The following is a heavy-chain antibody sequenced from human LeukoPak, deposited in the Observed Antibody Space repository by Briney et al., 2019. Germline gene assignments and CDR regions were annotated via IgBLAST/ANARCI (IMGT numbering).Heavy chain of an antibody. CDR2: INHSGST. CDR3: ARDAAAAGPERGLDY. CDR1: GGSFSGYY. V-gene: IGHV4-34*01. Sequence: PSETLSLTCAVYGGSFSGYYWSWIRQPPGKGLEWIGEINHSGSTNYNPSLKSRVTISVDTSKNQFSLKLSSVTAADTAVYYGARDAAAAGPERGLDYWGQGTLVPVSS. D-gene: IGHD6-13*01. J-gene: IGHJ4*02.